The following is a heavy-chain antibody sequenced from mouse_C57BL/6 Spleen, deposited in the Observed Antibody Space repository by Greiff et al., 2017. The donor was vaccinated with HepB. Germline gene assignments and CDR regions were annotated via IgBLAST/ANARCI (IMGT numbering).Heavy chain of an antibody. CDR1: GFTFSSYG. Sequence: EVKLMESGGDLVKPGGALKISCATSGFTFSSYGLSWVRQTPDKKLEGVATISSGGSYTYYPDSVKGRFTISRDNAKNTLYLQMSSLKSEDTAMYYCARERSYYFDYWGQGTTLTVSS. V-gene: IGHV5-6*01. J-gene: IGHJ2*01. CDR3: ARERSYYFDY. CDR2: ISSGGSYT.